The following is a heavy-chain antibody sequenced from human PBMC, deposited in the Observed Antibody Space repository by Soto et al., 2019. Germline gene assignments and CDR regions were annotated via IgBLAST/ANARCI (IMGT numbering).Heavy chain of an antibody. V-gene: IGHV1-18*01. CDR2: ISANNGNT. CDR1: GYTFTRYG. J-gene: IGHJ4*02. Sequence: QVQLVQSGAEVKKPGDSVRVSCKASGYTFTRYGIGWVRQAPGQGLEWMGWISANNGNTKYAQKLQGRVTMTTDASTSTAYMELRSLRSDDAAVYYCARDGYFDHWGQGTLVTVSS. CDR3: ARDGYFDH.